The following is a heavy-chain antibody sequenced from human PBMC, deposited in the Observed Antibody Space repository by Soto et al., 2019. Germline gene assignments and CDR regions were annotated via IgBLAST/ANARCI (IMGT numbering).Heavy chain of an antibody. CDR3: AREYRLAVVAPGY. CDR2: ISYDGGDK. V-gene: IGHV3-30-3*01. D-gene: IGHD3-22*01. J-gene: IGHJ4*02. Sequence: QVQLVESGGGVVQPGRSLRLSCAASGFTFSSYTMHWVRQTPGRGLEWVADISYDGGDKYYADSVKGRFTISRDNSKNPLYLQMNSLRAEDTSVYYCAREYRLAVVAPGYWGQGILVTVSS. CDR1: GFTFSSYT.